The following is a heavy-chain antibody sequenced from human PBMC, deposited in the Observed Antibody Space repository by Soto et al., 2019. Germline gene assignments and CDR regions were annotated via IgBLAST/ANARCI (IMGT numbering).Heavy chain of an antibody. D-gene: IGHD6-19*01. CDR2: VSANNGHT. CDR1: GYTFSSYG. CDR3: ARDAWAGYSSGWYNY. J-gene: IGHJ4*02. Sequence: QVKLVQSGAELKKPGASVKVSCKASGYTFSSYGMSWERQAPGQRLEWMGWVSANNGHTNYAQKSQGRVLMTTDTSATTVYMELRSLTSDDMAVYYCARDAWAGYSSGWYNYWGQGTLVTVSS. V-gene: IGHV1-18*03.